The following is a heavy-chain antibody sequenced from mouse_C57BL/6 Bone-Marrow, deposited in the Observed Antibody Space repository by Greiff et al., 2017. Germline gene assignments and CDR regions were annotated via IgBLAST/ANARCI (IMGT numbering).Heavy chain of an antibody. J-gene: IGHJ2*01. V-gene: IGHV1-82*01. CDR3: AREVITTVVASYYFDY. CDR1: GYAFSSSW. D-gene: IGHD1-1*01. CDR2: IYPGDGDT. Sequence: VQLVESGPELVKPGASVKISCKASGYAFSSSWMNWVKQRPGTGLEWIGRIYPGDGDTNYNGKFKGKATLTADKSSSTAYMQLSSLTSEDSAVYFCAREVITTVVASYYFDYWGQGTTLTVSS.